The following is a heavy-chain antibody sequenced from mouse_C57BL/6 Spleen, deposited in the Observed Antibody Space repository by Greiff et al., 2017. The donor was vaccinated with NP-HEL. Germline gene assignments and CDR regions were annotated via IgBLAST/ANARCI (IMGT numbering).Heavy chain of an antibody. CDR1: GFTFSSYG. D-gene: IGHD1-1*01. CDR3: ARHDYGSSLYYFDY. J-gene: IGHJ2*01. Sequence: EVQGVESGGDLVKPGGSLKLSCAASGFTFSSYGMSWVRQTPDKRLEWVATISSGGSYTYYPDSVKGRFTISRDNAKNTLYLQMSSLKSEDTARYYGARHDYGSSLYYFDYWGQGTTLTVSS. CDR2: ISSGGSYT. V-gene: IGHV5-6*01.